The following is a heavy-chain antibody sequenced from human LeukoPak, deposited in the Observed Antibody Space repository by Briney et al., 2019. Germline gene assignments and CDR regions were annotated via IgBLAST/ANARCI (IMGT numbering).Heavy chain of an antibody. D-gene: IGHD4-17*01. V-gene: IGHV3-21*01. CDR2: ISSSSSYI. CDR3: AGPGHDYGDYFDY. J-gene: IGHJ4*02. CDR1: GFTFSSYN. Sequence: GGSLSLSCAASGFTFSSYNMNWVRQAPEKGLEWVSSISSSSSYIYYAECVKGRFTISRDNAKNSLYLQMNSLRAEDTAVYYCAGPGHDYGDYFDYWGQGTLVTVSS.